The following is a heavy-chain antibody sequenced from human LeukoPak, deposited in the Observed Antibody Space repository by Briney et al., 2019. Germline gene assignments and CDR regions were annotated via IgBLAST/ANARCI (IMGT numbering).Heavy chain of an antibody. D-gene: IGHD3-3*01. CDR3: ARHTYYDFWSGSGPRWDY. V-gene: IGHV4-39*01. CDR1: GGSISSSSYY. Sequence: SETLSLTCIVSGGSISSSSYYWGWIRQPPGKGLEWIGSIYYSGSTYYNPSLKSRVTISVDTSKNQFSLKLSSVTAADTAVYYCARHTYYDFWSGSGPRWDYWGQGTLVTVSS. CDR2: IYYSGST. J-gene: IGHJ4*02.